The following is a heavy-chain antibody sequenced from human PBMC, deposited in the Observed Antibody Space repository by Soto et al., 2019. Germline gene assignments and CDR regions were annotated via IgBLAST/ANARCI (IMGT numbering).Heavy chain of an antibody. CDR2: IFHDGNT. CDR3: ARHEGWTGPDQ. V-gene: IGHV4-4*02. D-gene: IGHD2-8*02. J-gene: IGHJ5*02. CDR1: GASIGSGGW. Sequence: QVHLQESGPGLVKPSETLSLTCAVSGASIGSGGWWSWVRQPPGKGLEWIAEIFHDGNTNYSPSHKSRVTISVDKSQHQFSLNVYSVTAADTAVYYCARHEGWTGPDQWGQGTLVTVSS.